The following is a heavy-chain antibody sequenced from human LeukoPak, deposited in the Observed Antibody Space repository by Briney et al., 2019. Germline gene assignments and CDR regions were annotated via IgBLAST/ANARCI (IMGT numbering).Heavy chain of an antibody. D-gene: IGHD3-9*01. CDR1: GYTFSSYA. CDR2: ISGSGSTI. J-gene: IGHJ3*02. CDR3: AGNRYDILTGLAFDI. V-gene: IGHV3-23*01. Sequence: GASVKVSCKASGYTFSSYAMSWVRQAPGKGLEWVSAISGSGSTIYYADSVKGRFTISRDNAKNSLYLQMNSLRAEDTAVYYCAGNRYDILTGLAFDIWGQGTMVTVSS.